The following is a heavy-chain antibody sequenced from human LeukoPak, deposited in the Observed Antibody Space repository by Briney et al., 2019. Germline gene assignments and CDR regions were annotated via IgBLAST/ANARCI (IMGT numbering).Heavy chain of an antibody. CDR1: GFTFTTSD. Sequence: ASVRVSCRASGFTFTTSDIFWVRQAPGQGLECMGWINVNEAHADYAQNFQGRVSMTTDTSTSTAYMDLAGLDSNDTAVYYCARGAGFDYVWKKSRYFDYWGQGTLVTVSS. V-gene: IGHV1-18*01. J-gene: IGHJ4*02. CDR2: INVNEAHA. CDR3: ARGAGFDYVWKKSRYFDY. D-gene: IGHD3-16*01.